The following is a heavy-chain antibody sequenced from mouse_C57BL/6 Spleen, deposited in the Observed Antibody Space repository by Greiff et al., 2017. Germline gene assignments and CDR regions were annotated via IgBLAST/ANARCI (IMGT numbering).Heavy chain of an antibody. CDR3: ARGDHDDGSSYSYYFDY. D-gene: IGHD1-1*01. V-gene: IGHV3-6*01. CDR2: ISYDGSN. CDR1: GYSITSGYY. Sequence: EVQLQQSGPGLVKPSQSLSLTCSVTGYSITSGYYWNLIRQFPGNQQEWMGYISYDGSNNYNQSLNNRISITRDTSKNQFFLKLNSVTTEDTATYYCARGDHDDGSSYSYYFDYWGQGTTLTVSS. J-gene: IGHJ2*01.